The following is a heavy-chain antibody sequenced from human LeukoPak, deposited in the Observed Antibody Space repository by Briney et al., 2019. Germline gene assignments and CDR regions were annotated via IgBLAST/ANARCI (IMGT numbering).Heavy chain of an antibody. CDR1: GYTLTELS. CDR2: FDPEDGET. V-gene: IGHV1-24*01. Sequence: ASVKVSCKVSGYTLTELSMHWVRQAPGKGLEWMGGFDPEDGETIYAQKFRGRVTMTTDTSTSTAYMELRSLRSDDTAVYYCAREGAYYDSSGPQYYFDYWGQGTLVTVSS. D-gene: IGHD3-22*01. CDR3: AREGAYYDSSGPQYYFDY. J-gene: IGHJ4*02.